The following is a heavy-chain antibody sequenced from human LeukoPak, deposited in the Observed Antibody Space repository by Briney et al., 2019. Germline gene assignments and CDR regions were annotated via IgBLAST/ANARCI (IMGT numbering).Heavy chain of an antibody. CDR1: GFTFSRHW. CDR2: IKQDASER. J-gene: IGHJ4*02. V-gene: IGHV3-7*01. CDR3: ARDGGHSTDFDY. D-gene: IGHD2/OR15-2a*01. Sequence: PGGSLRLSCATSGFTFSRHWMSWVRQAPGKGPKWVANIKQDASERYYVDSVKGRFTISRDNAKNSLYLQMNSLRAEDTAVYYCARDGGHSTDFDYWGQGTVVTVSS.